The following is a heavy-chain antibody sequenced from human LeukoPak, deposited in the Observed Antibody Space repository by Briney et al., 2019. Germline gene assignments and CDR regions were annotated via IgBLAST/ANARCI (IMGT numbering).Heavy chain of an antibody. V-gene: IGHV4-4*09. D-gene: IGHD2-2*02. CDR1: GASISGYY. CDR3: ARHLRSTSYPFYYYLDV. Sequence: PSETLSLTCTVSGASISGYYWSWVRQPPGKELEWIGYIHTSGSTSFNPSLQSRVTLSLDTSKDQISLKLTSLSAADTAVYYCARHLRSTSYPFYYYLDVWGKGTTVTVSS. J-gene: IGHJ6*03. CDR2: IHTSGST.